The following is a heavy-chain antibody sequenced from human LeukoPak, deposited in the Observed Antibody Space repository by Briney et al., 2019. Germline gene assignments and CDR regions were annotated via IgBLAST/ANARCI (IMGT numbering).Heavy chain of an antibody. Sequence: GESLKISCKGSGYSFTSCWIGWVRQMPGKGLEWMGIIYPGDSDTRYSPSFQGQVTISADKSISTAYLQWSSLKASDTAMYYCARYPDYSGGWYQEELWGQGAMVTVSS. CDR3: ARYPDYSGGWYQEEL. CDR2: IYPGDSDT. D-gene: IGHD6-19*01. CDR1: GYSFTSCW. J-gene: IGHJ3*01. V-gene: IGHV5-51*01.